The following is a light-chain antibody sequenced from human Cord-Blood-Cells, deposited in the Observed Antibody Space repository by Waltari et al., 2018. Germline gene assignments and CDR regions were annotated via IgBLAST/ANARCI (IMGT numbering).Light chain of an antibody. Sequence: EIAMTQSPATPSVSSGERATLSCRASQGVSSNLAWYQQKPGQAPRLLIYGASTRATGIPARFSGSGSGTEFPLTISSLQSEDFAVYYCQQYNNWPRTFGQGTKVEIK. J-gene: IGKJ1*01. V-gene: IGKV3-15*01. CDR2: GAS. CDR1: QGVSSN. CDR3: QQYNNWPRT.